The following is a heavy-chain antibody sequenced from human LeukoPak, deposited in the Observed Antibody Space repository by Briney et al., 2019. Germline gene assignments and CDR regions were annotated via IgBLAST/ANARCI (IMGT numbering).Heavy chain of an antibody. CDR1: GFTFSSYS. Sequence: GGSLRLSCAASGFTFSSYSMNWVRQAPGKGLEWVSSISSSSSYIYYADSVKGRFTISRDNAKNSLYLQMNSLRAEDTAVYYCARMGAYYDSSGYLFDYWGQGTLVTVSS. CDR3: ARMGAYYDSSGYLFDY. CDR2: ISSSSSYI. J-gene: IGHJ4*02. V-gene: IGHV3-21*01. D-gene: IGHD3-22*01.